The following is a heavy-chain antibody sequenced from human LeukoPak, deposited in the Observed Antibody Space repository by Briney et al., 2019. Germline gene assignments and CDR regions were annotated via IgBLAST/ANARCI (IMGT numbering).Heavy chain of an antibody. D-gene: IGHD1-26*01. Sequence: SQTLSLTCTVSGGSISSGDYYWSWIRQPPGKGPEWIGYIYYGGSTYYNPSLKSRVTISVDTSKNQFSLKLSSVTAADTAVYYCARGIVGATIWFDPWGQGTLVTVSS. CDR3: ARGIVGATIWFDP. V-gene: IGHV4-30-4*08. CDR1: GGSISSGDYY. CDR2: IYYGGST. J-gene: IGHJ5*02.